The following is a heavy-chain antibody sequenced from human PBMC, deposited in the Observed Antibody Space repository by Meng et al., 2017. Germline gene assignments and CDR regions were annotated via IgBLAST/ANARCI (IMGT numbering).Heavy chain of an antibody. Sequence: QVELVQSGAEVKKPGSWVKVSCKASGGTFSSYAISWVRQAPGQGLEWMGGINPKSGDTHYAQKFQARVTMTGDTSISTAYMELSGLRSDDTAMYYCARDEDISAAGKLFGDYWGQGTLVTVSS. CDR2: INPKSGDT. J-gene: IGHJ4*02. CDR3: ARDEDISAAGKLFGDY. V-gene: IGHV1-2*02. D-gene: IGHD6-25*01. CDR1: GGTFSSYA.